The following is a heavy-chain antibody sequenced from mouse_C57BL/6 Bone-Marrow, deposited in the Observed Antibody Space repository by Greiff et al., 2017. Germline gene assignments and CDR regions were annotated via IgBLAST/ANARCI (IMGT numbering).Heavy chain of an antibody. CDR3: ARPDYYGSSYDAY. J-gene: IGHJ3*01. V-gene: IGHV5-17*01. Sequence: EVKLMESGGGLVKPGGSLKLSCAASGFTFSDYGMHWVRQAPEKGLEWVAYISSGSSTIYYADTVKGRFTIARDNAKNTLFLQMTSRRSEDTAMYYCARPDYYGSSYDAYWGQGTLVTVSA. D-gene: IGHD1-1*01. CDR2: ISSGSSTI. CDR1: GFTFSDYG.